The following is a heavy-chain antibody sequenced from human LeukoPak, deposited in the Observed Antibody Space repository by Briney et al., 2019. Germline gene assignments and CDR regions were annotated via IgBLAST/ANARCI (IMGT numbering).Heavy chain of an antibody. V-gene: IGHV3-30-3*01. CDR1: RFNFNRYG. J-gene: IGHJ4*02. CDR3: ARGHLYDDYDSGHY. Sequence: PGGSLRLSCAASRFNFNRYGMHWVRQAPGKGLEWVVAISSDGSDKYYADSVKGRFTVSRDNLKKTLYLQMNSMRVEDAAVYYCARGHLYDDYDSGHYWGQGTLVTVSS. CDR2: ISSDGSDK. D-gene: IGHD4-17*01.